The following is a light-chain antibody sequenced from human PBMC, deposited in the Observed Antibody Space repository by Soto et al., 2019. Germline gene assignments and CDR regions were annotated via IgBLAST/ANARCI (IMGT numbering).Light chain of an antibody. CDR1: QSISSW. V-gene: IGKV1-5*01. Sequence: EIQMTQSPSTLSASVGDRVTITCRASQSISSWLAWYQQKPGKAPKLLIYDASRLESGVPSRFSGSGSGTEFTLTISSLQPDDFAVYYCQRITFGQGTRLEIK. CDR2: DAS. J-gene: IGKJ5*01. CDR3: QRIT.